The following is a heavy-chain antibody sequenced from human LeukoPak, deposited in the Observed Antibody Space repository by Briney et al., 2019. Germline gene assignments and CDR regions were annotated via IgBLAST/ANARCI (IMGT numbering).Heavy chain of an antibody. CDR3: ARVSGGWNDIYYYYMDV. CDR2: ISAYNGNT. V-gene: IGHV1-18*01. D-gene: IGHD2-15*01. CDR1: GYTFTSYG. J-gene: IGHJ6*03. Sequence: ASVKVSCKASGYTFTSYGISWVRQAPGQGLEWMGWISAYNGNTNYAQKLQGRVTMTTDTSTSTAYMELRSLRSDDTAVYYCARVSGGWNDIYYYYMDVWGKGTTVTISS.